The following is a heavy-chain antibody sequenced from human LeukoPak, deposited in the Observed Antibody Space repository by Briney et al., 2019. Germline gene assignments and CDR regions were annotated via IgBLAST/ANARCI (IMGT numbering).Heavy chain of an antibody. V-gene: IGHV3-48*02. CDR1: GFTFSSYS. Sequence: GGSLRLSCAASGFTFSSYSMNWVRQAPGKGLEWVSYISSSSTIYYADSVKGRFTISRDNAKNSLYLQMNSLRDEDTAVYYCARGDYGDYRVFDYWGQGTLVTVSS. D-gene: IGHD4-17*01. J-gene: IGHJ4*02. CDR2: ISSSSTI. CDR3: ARGDYGDYRVFDY.